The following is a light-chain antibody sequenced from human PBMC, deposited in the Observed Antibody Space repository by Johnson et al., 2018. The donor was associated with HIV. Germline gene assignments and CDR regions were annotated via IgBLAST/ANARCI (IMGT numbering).Light chain of an antibody. CDR1: RSNTGRNY. J-gene: IGLJ1*01. CDR2: ENN. Sequence: QSVLTQPPSVSAAPGQRVTIYCSGSRSNTGRNYASWYQQLPGTAPKLLIYENNKRPSGIPERFSGSKSGTSATLGITGLQTGDEADYYCGTWDSSLSAYVFGTGTRVTVL. CDR3: GTWDSSLSAYV. V-gene: IGLV1-51*02.